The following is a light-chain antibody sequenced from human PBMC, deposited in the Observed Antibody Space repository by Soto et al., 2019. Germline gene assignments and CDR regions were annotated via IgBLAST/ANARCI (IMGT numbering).Light chain of an antibody. CDR1: SSNIGANYD. J-gene: IGLJ2*01. CDR3: QSYDSSLRNVI. CDR2: GNS. V-gene: IGLV1-40*01. Sequence: QSVRTQPPSVSGAPGQGVTISCTGGSSNIGANYDVHWYQQLPGTAPKVLIYGNSNRPSGVPDRFSGSKSGTSASLAITGLQVEDEADYYCQSYDSSLRNVIFGGGTKLTVL.